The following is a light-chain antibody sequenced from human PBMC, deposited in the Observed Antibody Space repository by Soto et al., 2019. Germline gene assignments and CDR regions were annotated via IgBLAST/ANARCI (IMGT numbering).Light chain of an antibody. J-gene: IGLJ1*01. Sequence: QSVLTQPASVSESPGQSITISCTGTSSDVGGYNYVSWYQQHPGEVPRLVIYEVSNRPSGVSSRFSGSKSGNTASLTISGLQAEDEADYYCSSYTSSSTYVFGTGTKPPS. CDR2: EVS. V-gene: IGLV2-14*01. CDR1: SSDVGGYNY. CDR3: SSYTSSSTYV.